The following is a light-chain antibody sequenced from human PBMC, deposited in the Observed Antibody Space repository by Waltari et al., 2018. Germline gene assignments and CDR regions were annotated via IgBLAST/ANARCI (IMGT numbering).Light chain of an antibody. Sequence: QSALTQPASVSGSPGQSLTISCTGTSSDVGSYHLVSWYQQHPGKAPKLMISDVTKPPSGVSNRFSGSKSGNTASLTISGLQAEDEADYYCCSYAGRNTHVVFGGGTKLTVL. J-gene: IGLJ2*01. V-gene: IGLV2-23*02. CDR3: CSYAGRNTHVV. CDR2: DVT. CDR1: SSDVGSYHL.